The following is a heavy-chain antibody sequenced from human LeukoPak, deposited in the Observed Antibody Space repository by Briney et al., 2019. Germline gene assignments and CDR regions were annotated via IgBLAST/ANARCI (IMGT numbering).Heavy chain of an antibody. D-gene: IGHD1-26*01. CDR2: IKQDGSEK. CDR3: ARDVGPWDYYNMDV. J-gene: IGHJ6*03. CDR1: GFTFSSYW. V-gene: IGHV3-7*01. Sequence: GGSLRLSCAASGFTFSSYWMSWVRQAPGKGLEWVANIKQDGSEKYYVDSVKGRFTISRDNAKNSLYLQMNSLRAEDTAVYYCARDVGPWDYYNMDVWGKGTTVTVSS.